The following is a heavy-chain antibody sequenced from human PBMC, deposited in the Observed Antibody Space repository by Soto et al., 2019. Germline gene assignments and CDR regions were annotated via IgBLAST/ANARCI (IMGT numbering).Heavy chain of an antibody. CDR3: ARGDYFDSSGPFSDAFDI. CDR1: GFTFIDYY. J-gene: IGHJ3*02. CDR2: ISSSGSYT. D-gene: IGHD3-22*01. Sequence: GGSLRLSCAASGFTFIDYYMSWIRQAPGKGLEWVSYISSSGSYTKYADFVKGRFTISRDNAKNLLYLQMNSLSAEDTAVFYCARGDYFDSSGPFSDAFDIWGQGTMVTVSS. V-gene: IGHV3-11*06.